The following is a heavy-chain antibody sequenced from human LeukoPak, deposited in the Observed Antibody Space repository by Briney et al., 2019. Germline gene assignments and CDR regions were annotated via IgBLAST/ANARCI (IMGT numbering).Heavy chain of an antibody. CDR3: ARGGSGMPWFDP. CDR1: GGTFGSYA. V-gene: IGHV1-69*04. D-gene: IGHD3-10*01. Sequence: ASVKVSCKASGGTFGSYAISWVRQAPGQGLEWMGRIIPILGIANYAQKFQGRVTITADKSTSTAYMELSSLRSEDTAVYYCARGGSGMPWFDPWGQGTLVTVSS. J-gene: IGHJ5*02. CDR2: IIPILGIA.